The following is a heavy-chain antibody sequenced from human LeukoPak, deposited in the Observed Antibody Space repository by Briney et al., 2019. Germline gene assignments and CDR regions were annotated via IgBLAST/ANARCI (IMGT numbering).Heavy chain of an antibody. CDR2: MYYSGST. CDR3: ARDISGSYSY. J-gene: IGHJ4*02. D-gene: IGHD3-10*01. V-gene: IGHV4-59*01. Sequence: SETLSLTCTVSGGSISSYYWSWIRQPPGKGLEWIGYMYYSGSTNYNPSLKSRVTISVDMSKNQVSLKLSSVTAADTAVYYCARDISGSYSYWGQGTLVTVSS. CDR1: GGSISSYY.